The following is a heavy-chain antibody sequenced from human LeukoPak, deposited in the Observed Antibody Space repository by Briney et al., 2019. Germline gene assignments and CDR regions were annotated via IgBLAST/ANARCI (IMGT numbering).Heavy chain of an antibody. CDR1: GYRFSTYW. CDR3: ARQGDYGDYEYFDL. V-gene: IGHV5-51*01. Sequence: GESLKISCKGSGYRFSTYWIAWVRQMPGKGLEWMGIIYPGDSDTRYSPSFQGQVTISAGKSISTAYLQWSSLKASDTAMYYCARQGDYGDYEYFDLWGRGTLVTVSS. CDR2: IYPGDSDT. D-gene: IGHD4-17*01. J-gene: IGHJ2*01.